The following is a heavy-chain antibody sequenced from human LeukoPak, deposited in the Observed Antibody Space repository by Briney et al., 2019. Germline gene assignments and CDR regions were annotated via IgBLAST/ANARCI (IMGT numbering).Heavy chain of an antibody. CDR3: AREAYDSGNFRTDYYYMDV. D-gene: IGHD3-10*01. Sequence: ASVKVSCKASGYTFTGYYMHCVRQAPGHGVERMGWVSPNSGVTNYAQKFQGRVTVTRDTSISTAYMELSRLRSDDTTVYYCAREAYDSGNFRTDYYYMDVWGIGTTVSVPS. CDR1: GYTFTGYY. V-gene: IGHV1-2*02. J-gene: IGHJ6*03. CDR2: VSPNSGVT.